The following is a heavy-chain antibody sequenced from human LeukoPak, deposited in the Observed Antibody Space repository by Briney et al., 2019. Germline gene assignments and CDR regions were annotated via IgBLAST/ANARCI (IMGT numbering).Heavy chain of an antibody. J-gene: IGHJ5*02. V-gene: IGHV4-31*03. CDR3: ATIQGYCSSTSCPGAFDP. CDR1: GGSISSGGSY. CDR2: IYYSGST. D-gene: IGHD2-2*01. Sequence: PSETLSLTCTVSGGSISSGGSYWSWIRQHPGKGLEWIGYIYYSGSTYYNPSLKSRVTISVDTSKNQFSLKLSSVTAADTAVYYCATIQGYCSSTSCPGAFDPWGQGTLVTVSS.